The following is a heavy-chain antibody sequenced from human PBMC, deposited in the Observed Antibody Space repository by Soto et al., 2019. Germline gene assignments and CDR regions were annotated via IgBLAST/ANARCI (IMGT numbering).Heavy chain of an antibody. J-gene: IGHJ4*02. V-gene: IGHV4-59*01. CDR2: MIYRGTA. CDR1: GPSITSYY. CDR3: ARYDFVAYYFNL. D-gene: IGHD3-3*01. Sequence: SETLSLTCSVSGPSITSYYWSWIRWPPGKGLEWIGYMIYRGTANYNPSLKSRVTISVDTSKNQFSLNLSSVSTADTAMYFCARYDFVAYYFNLWGTGTMVTVSS.